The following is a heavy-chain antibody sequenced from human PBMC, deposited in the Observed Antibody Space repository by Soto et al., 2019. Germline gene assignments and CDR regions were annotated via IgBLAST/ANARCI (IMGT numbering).Heavy chain of an antibody. D-gene: IGHD5-18*01. Sequence: LRLSCAASGFTFSSYAMSWVRQAPGKGLEWVPAISGSGGSTYYADSVKGRFTISRDNSKNTLYLQMNSLRAEDTAVYYCAKDVRAAMVPSYYYYYGMDVWGQGTTVTVSS. CDR2: ISGSGGST. J-gene: IGHJ6*02. CDR3: AKDVRAAMVPSYYYYYGMDV. V-gene: IGHV3-23*01. CDR1: GFTFSSYA.